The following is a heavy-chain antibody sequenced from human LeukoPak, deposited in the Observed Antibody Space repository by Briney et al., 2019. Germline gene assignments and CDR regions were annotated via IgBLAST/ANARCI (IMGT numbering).Heavy chain of an antibody. CDR2: ISRDGSNT. CDR1: GFIFTSYW. V-gene: IGHV3-74*03. CDR3: VRDRYGSYDY. Sequence: GGSLILYCAASGFIFTSYWLDWLRHAPGQGLVGVSHISRDGSNTACAHSMKGRFTSSRDNANSTLYPQINRLRDEDTAVYYCVRDRYGSYDYWGQGALVTVSS. J-gene: IGHJ4*02. D-gene: IGHD1-26*01.